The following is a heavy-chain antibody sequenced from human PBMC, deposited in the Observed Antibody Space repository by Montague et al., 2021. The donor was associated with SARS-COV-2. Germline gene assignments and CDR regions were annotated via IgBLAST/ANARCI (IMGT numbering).Heavy chain of an antibody. CDR1: GFSLSTSGMC. D-gene: IGHD3-9*01. CDR2: IDCDDDK. CDR3: ARMPYDILTGSGYYGMDV. Sequence: PALVTPTQTLTLTCTFSGFSLSTSGMCVSWIRQPPGKALEWLALIDCDDDKYYSTSLKTRLTISKDTSKNQVVLTMTNMDPVNTATYYCARMPYDILTGSGYYGMDVWGQGTTVTVSS. V-gene: IGHV2-70*01. J-gene: IGHJ6*02.